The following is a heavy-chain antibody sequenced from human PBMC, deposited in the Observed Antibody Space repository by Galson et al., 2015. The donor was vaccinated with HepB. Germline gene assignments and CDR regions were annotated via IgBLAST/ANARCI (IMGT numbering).Heavy chain of an antibody. CDR2: ISVYNGNT. Sequence: SVKVSCKASGYTFTNYGISWVRQAPGQGLEWMGWISVYNGNTNYVQKFQGRVTMTTDTSTRTAYLELRSLRSDDTAVYYCARDRVYGDYDVYWYFDLWGRGTLVTVSS. J-gene: IGHJ2*01. CDR1: GYTFTNYG. D-gene: IGHD4-17*01. V-gene: IGHV1-18*01. CDR3: ARDRVYGDYDVYWYFDL.